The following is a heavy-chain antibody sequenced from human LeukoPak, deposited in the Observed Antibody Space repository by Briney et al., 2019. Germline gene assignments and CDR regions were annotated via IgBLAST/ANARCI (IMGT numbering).Heavy chain of an antibody. D-gene: IGHD5-18*01. CDR2: ISGSAHKI. Sequence: GGSLRLSCVASGITFSNYAVSWVRQAPEKGLGWVSVISGSAHKIRYADSVKGRFTISRDNSENIVYLQMNNLRVEDTAVYYCAGRPTGYSSGYIHWGQGTLVTVSS. CDR3: AGRPTGYSSGYIH. CDR1: GITFSNYA. J-gene: IGHJ4*02. V-gene: IGHV3-23*01.